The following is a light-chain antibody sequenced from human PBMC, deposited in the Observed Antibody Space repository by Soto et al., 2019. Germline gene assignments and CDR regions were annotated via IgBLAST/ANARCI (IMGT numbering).Light chain of an antibody. V-gene: IGLV2-14*01. CDR1: SSDVGGYNY. Sequence: QSALTQPVSVSGSPGQSITISCTGTSSDVGGYNYVSWYQQHPGKAPKLMIYEVTKRPSGVSNRFSGSKSGNTASLTISGLQAEDESDYYCETWDSNTRVFGGGTKLTVL. CDR2: EVT. J-gene: IGLJ2*01. CDR3: ETWDSNTRV.